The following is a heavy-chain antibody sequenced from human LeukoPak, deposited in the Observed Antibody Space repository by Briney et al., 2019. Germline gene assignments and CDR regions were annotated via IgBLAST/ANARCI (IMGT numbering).Heavy chain of an antibody. V-gene: IGHV4-30-2*06. CDR3: ARGHVGSYVYYHYYGIDV. Sequence: SETLSLTCAVSGVSLSGDDYSWSWIRQSPGKDLEWIGYIYHSGSTHYNPSLKSRVTMSVDRSKNQFSLKVRSVTAADTAVYYCARGHVGSYVYYHYYGIDVWGQGTTVTVSS. CDR2: IYHSGST. D-gene: IGHD3-10*01. CDR1: GVSLSGDDYS. J-gene: IGHJ6*02.